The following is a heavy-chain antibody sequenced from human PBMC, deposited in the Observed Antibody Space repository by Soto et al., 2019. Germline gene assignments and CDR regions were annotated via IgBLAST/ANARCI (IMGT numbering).Heavy chain of an antibody. Sequence: PGGSLRLCCAASGFTFSSYSMNWVRQAPGKGLEWVSYISSSSSTIYYADSVKGRFTISRDNAKNSLYLQMNSLRDEDKAVYYCARDDPYYRSGSYRTSYYYYYYGMDVWGQGTTVTVSS. CDR3: ARDDPYYRSGSYRTSYYYYYYGMDV. V-gene: IGHV3-48*02. D-gene: IGHD3-10*01. CDR1: GFTFSSYS. CDR2: ISSSSSTI. J-gene: IGHJ6*02.